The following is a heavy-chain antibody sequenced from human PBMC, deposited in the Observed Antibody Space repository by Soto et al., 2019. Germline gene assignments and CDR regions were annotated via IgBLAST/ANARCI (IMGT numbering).Heavy chain of an antibody. CDR2: IYFAGTT. J-gene: IGHJ4*02. CDR3: ARLGAFFQALDS. Sequence: PSETLSLTCTVSGASISPNYWSWIRQPPGKGLEWIGYIYFAGTTTYNPSLRSRVSMSVDTSANHFSLNLTSVTAADTAISYCARLGAFFQALDSWGQGTLVTVSS. CDR1: GASISPNY. D-gene: IGHD3-16*01. V-gene: IGHV4-59*08.